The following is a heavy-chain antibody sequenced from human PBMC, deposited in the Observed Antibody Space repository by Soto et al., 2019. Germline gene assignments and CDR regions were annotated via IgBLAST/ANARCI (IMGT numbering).Heavy chain of an antibody. Sequence: EVQLVESGGGLVQPGGSLRLSCAASGFTFSSYSMNWVRQAPGKGLEWVSYISSSSSTIYYADSVKGRFTISRDNAKNSLYLQMNSLRDEDTAVYYCASSAELSSWSFYYYYGMDVWGQGTTVTVSS. D-gene: IGHD6-13*01. V-gene: IGHV3-48*02. J-gene: IGHJ6*02. CDR2: ISSSSSTI. CDR1: GFTFSSYS. CDR3: ASSAELSSWSFYYYYGMDV.